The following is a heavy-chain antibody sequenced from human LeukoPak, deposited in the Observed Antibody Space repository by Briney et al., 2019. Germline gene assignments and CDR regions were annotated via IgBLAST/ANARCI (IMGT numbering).Heavy chain of an antibody. J-gene: IGHJ4*02. Sequence: GGSLRLSCAASGFTFSSYAMSWVRQAPGKGLEWVSAISGSGGSTYHADSVKGRFTISRDNSKNTLYLQMNSLRAEDTAVYYCAKYYGSGSYSFVDYWGQGTLVTVSS. D-gene: IGHD3-10*01. CDR1: GFTFSSYA. CDR2: ISGSGGST. V-gene: IGHV3-23*01. CDR3: AKYYGSGSYSFVDY.